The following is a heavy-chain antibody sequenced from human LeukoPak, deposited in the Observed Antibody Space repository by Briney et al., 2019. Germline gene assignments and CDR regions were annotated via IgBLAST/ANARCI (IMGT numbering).Heavy chain of an antibody. CDR1: GYSFTTYW. CDR2: IHPGDSET. J-gene: IGHJ4*02. CDR3: AREGYGSGSPLDY. Sequence: GESLKISCKGSGYSFTTYWAGWVRQKPAKGMEWMGIIHPGDSETRYSPSFQGQVTISADKSISTAYLQWSSLKASDIAMYYCAREGYGSGSPLDYWGQGTLVTVSS. V-gene: IGHV5-51*02. D-gene: IGHD3-10*01.